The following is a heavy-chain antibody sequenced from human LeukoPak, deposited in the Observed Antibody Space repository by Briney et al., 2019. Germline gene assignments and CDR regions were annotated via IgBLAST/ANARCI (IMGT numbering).Heavy chain of an antibody. D-gene: IGHD3-10*01. Sequence: ASVKVSCKASGYTFTSYYMHWVRQAPGQGLEWMGIINPSGGSTSYAQKFQGRVTMTRDTSTSTVYMELSSLRSEDTAVYYCARAGAYYYGSGSRFLAFDIWGQGTMVTASS. V-gene: IGHV1-46*01. J-gene: IGHJ3*02. CDR1: GYTFTSYY. CDR3: ARAGAYYYGSGSRFLAFDI. CDR2: INPSGGST.